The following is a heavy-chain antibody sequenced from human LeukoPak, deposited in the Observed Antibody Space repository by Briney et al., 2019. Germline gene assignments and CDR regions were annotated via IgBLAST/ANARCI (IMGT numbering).Heavy chain of an antibody. CDR1: GFTFSSYG. V-gene: IGHV3-33*01. CDR3: ARGAYYYDSSGYYYRY. J-gene: IGHJ4*02. D-gene: IGHD3-22*01. Sequence: GGSLRLSCEASGFTFSSYGMHWVRQAPGKGLEWVAVMWYDGVNKYYTDSVKGRFTISRDNSKNTLYLQMNSLRAEDTAVYYCARGAYYYDSSGYYYRYWGQGTLVTVSS. CDR2: MWYDGVNK.